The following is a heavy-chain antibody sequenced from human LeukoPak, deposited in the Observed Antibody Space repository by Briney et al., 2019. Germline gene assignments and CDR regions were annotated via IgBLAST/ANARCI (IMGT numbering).Heavy chain of an antibody. CDR1: GDSISSSGYY. CDR3: WCLTTTIFDY. D-gene: IGHD4/OR15-4a*01. Sequence: SETLSFTCTVSGDSISSSGYYWGWIRQPPGKGLEWIGNFYSTGSTYHNPSLKSRVTISGDTSKNQFSLKLSSVTAADTAVYYCWCLTTTIFDYWGQGTLVTVSS. CDR2: FYSTGST. V-gene: IGHV4-39*01. J-gene: IGHJ4*02.